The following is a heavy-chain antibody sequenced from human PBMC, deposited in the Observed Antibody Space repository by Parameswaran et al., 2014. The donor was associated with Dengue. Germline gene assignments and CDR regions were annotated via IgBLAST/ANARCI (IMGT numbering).Heavy chain of an antibody. V-gene: IGHV2-5*02. CDR3: AHSKGGGVFDY. Sequence: WIRQPPGKALEFLALIYWDDDKRYSPSLKNRLTITRDTSENQVVLTMTNVDRVDTATYYCAHSKGGGVFDYWGQGTLVTVSS. J-gene: IGHJ4*02. CDR2: IYWDDDK. D-gene: IGHD3-16*01.